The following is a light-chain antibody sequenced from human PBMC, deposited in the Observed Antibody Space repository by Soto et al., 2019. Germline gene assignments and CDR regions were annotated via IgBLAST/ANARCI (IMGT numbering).Light chain of an antibody. V-gene: IGKV1-39*01. CDR3: QHSFTTWT. Sequence: DIQMTQSPSSLSASVGDRVTITCRASQSVGNFLSWYQQKPGLPLNYLIYAASNLQSGVPSRFSGSGSGTDFTLTISNLQPEDFATYCCQHSFTTWTFGQGTKVEVK. J-gene: IGKJ1*01. CDR2: AAS. CDR1: QSVGNF.